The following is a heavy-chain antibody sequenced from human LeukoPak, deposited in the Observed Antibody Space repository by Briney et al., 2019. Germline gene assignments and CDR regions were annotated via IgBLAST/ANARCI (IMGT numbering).Heavy chain of an antibody. D-gene: IGHD4-17*01. V-gene: IGHV4-30-4*01. Sequence: SETLSLTCPVSGGSMISADTYWTWIRQSPGKALEWIGYFYYNGRTYYNPSLKSRVTISGDTSKNQFSLKLNSVTAVDTAFDYCTRGPTVTNGGDWYFDLWGRGTLVTVSS. CDR1: GGSMISADTY. CDR3: TRGPTVTNGGDWYFDL. CDR2: FYYNGRT. J-gene: IGHJ2*01.